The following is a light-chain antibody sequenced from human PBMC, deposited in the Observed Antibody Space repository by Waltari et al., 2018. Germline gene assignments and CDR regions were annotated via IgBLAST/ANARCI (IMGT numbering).Light chain of an antibody. J-gene: IGLJ3*02. CDR2: EVS. CDR1: SSDVGGYNY. Sequence: QSALTQPASVSGSPGQSITISCPGTSSDVGGYNYPSWYQQHPGKAPKLMIYEVSNRPSGVSNRFSGSKSGNTASLTISGLQAEDEADYYCSSYTSSSTWVFGGGTKLTVL. CDR3: SSYTSSSTWV. V-gene: IGLV2-14*01.